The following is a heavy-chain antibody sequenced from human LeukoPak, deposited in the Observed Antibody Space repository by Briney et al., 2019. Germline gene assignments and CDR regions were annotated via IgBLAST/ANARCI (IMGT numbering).Heavy chain of an antibody. CDR2: IFANGDRT. CDR1: GLTFSNYA. Sequence: GGSLRLSCVASGLTFSNYAMTWVRQTPGKGLEWVSTIFANGDRTDYTNSVKGRFTISRDNSKNTLYLQMNSLRAEDTAVYYCAKDPNGDYIGTFDGRGQGTMVTVSS. V-gene: IGHV3-23*01. J-gene: IGHJ3*01. CDR3: AKDPNGDYIGTFDG. D-gene: IGHD4-17*01.